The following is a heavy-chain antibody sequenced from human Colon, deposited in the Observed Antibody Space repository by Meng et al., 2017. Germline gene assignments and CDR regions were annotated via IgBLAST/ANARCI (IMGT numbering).Heavy chain of an antibody. CDR2: MNPNSGNT. D-gene: IGHD1-14*01. CDR3: ARVGIRGNQRGFDY. J-gene: IGHJ4*02. CDR1: GYAFTSYD. V-gene: IGHV1-8*01. Sequence: QVQLVQSETEVQKPGASVRVSCKASGYAFTSYDINWVRQATGQGLEWMGWMNPNSGNTGYAQKFQGRVTMTRNTSISTAYMELSSLRSEDTAVYYCARVGIRGNQRGFDYWGQGTLVTVSS.